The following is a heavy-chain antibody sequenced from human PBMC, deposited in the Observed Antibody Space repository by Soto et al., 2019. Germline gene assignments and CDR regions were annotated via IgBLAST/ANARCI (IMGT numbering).Heavy chain of an antibody. CDR1: GFTFSDAW. CDR3: PTAPARGCH. D-gene: IGHD2-8*01. V-gene: IGHV3-15*01. CDR2: IKSKTDGGTT. Sequence: GGSLRLSCAASGFTFSDAWMSWVRQAPGKGLEWVGRIKSKTDGGTTDYAAPVKGRFTISRDDSTNTLHLQMTSLKTEDTAVYYCPTAPARGCHWGQATLVTVSS. J-gene: IGHJ1*01.